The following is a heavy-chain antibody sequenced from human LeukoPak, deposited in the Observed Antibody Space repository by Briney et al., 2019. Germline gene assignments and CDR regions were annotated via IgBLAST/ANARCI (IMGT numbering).Heavy chain of an antibody. CDR1: GYTFTGYY. V-gene: IGHV1-2*02. D-gene: IGHD3-3*01. J-gene: IGHJ4*02. Sequence: ASVKVSCKASGYTFTGYYMHWVRQAPGPGLEWMGWINPNSGGTNYAQKFQGRVTMTRDTSISTAYMELSRLRSDDTAVYYCARDRASGYSDFDYWGQGTLVTVSS. CDR3: ARDRASGYSDFDY. CDR2: INPNSGGT.